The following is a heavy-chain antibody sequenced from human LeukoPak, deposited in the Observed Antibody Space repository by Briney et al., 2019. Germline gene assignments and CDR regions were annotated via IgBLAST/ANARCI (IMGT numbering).Heavy chain of an antibody. CDR1: GFTFSSYW. CDR3: ARDRVTTGYYYSYYYMDV. D-gene: IGHD4-11*01. Sequence: GGTLRLSCAASGFTFSSYWISWVRRAPGRGLERGANIKEDGSEKYYVDSVKGRFTISRDNAKNSLYLQMNSLRAEDTAVYYCARDRVTTGYYYSYYYMDVWGKGTTVTVSS. CDR2: IKEDGSEK. J-gene: IGHJ6*03. V-gene: IGHV3-7*01.